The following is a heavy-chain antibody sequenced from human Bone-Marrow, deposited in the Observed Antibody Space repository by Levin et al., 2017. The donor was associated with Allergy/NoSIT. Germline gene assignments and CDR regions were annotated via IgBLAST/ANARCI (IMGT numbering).Heavy chain of an antibody. CDR2: IYYTGST. J-gene: IGHJ4*02. Sequence: ASETLSLTCTVSGGSISGYYWSCIRQPPGKGLEWIGYIYYTGSTSYNPSLKSRVTISVDTSKNQFSLKLSSVTAADTAVYYCARGGGSSGGGGFDYWGQGTLVTVSS. V-gene: IGHV4-59*01. CDR3: ARGGGSSGGGGFDY. CDR1: GGSISGYY. D-gene: IGHD6-19*01.